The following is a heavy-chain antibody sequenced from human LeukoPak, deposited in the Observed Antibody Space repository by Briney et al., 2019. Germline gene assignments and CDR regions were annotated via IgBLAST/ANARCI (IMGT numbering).Heavy chain of an antibody. CDR1: GFTFEDYA. V-gene: IGHV3-43*02. J-gene: IGHJ5*02. CDR3: AKDPLFDP. Sequence: GGSLRLSCAASGFTFEDYAMNWLRQAPGKGLEWVSLISGDALSTYYADSVKGRFTISRDNSKNSLYLQMNTLRTEDTALYYCAKDPLFDPWGQGTLVTVSS. CDR2: ISGDALST.